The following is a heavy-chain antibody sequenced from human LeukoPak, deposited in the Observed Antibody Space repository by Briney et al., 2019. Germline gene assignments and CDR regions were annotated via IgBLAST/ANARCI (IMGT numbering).Heavy chain of an antibody. CDR2: VYYSGST. V-gene: IGHV4-31*03. D-gene: IGHD2-15*01. CDR1: GGSISSGGYY. CDR3: ARGEGYCSGGSCYFDAFDI. Sequence: SQTLSLTCTVSGGSISSGGYYWSWIRQHPGKGLEWIGYVYYSGSTYYNPSLKSRVTISVDTSKNQFSLKLSSVTAADTAVYYCARGEGYCSGGSCYFDAFDIWGQGTMVTVSS. J-gene: IGHJ3*02.